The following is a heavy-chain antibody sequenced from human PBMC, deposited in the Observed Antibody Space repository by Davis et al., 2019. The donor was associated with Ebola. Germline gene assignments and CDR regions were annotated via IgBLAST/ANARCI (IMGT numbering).Heavy chain of an antibody. CDR1: GGSISSYY. V-gene: IGHV4-59*01. CDR3: ARDRGVGATSANWFDP. CDR2: IYYTGST. J-gene: IGHJ5*02. D-gene: IGHD1-26*01. Sequence: MPSETLSLTCTVSGGSISSYYWSWIRQPPGKGLEWIGYIYYTGSTNYNPSLKSRVTISVDTSRNEFSLKLSSVTAADTAVYFCARDRGVGATSANWFDPWGQGTLVTVSS.